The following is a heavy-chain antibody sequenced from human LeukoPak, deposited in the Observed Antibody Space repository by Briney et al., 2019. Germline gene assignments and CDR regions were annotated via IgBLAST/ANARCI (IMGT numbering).Heavy chain of an antibody. CDR3: VREDTPATANY. CDR1: GFNFANHA. J-gene: IGHJ4*02. CDR2: ISGGGDIT. V-gene: IGHV3-23*01. D-gene: IGHD2-21*02. Sequence: GGSLRLSCAASGFNFANHAMSWVRQAAGKGLEWVSAISGGGDITYYADSVKGRFTISRDNSKDTLFLQMHSLRPGDTAVYYCVREDTPATANYWGQGTLVTVSS.